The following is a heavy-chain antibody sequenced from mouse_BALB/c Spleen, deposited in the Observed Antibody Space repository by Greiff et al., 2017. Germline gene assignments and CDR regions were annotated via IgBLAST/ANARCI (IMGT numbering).Heavy chain of an antibody. CDR1: GYSITSGYY. CDR2: ISYDGSN. Sequence: DVKLQESGPGLVKPSQSLSLTCSVTGYSITSGYYWNWIRQFPGNKLEWMGYISYDGSNNYNPSLKNRISITRDTSKNQFFLKLNSVTTEDTATYYCARDLSYYDYDAFAYWGQGTLVTVSA. V-gene: IGHV3-6*02. CDR3: ARDLSYYDYDAFAY. J-gene: IGHJ3*01. D-gene: IGHD2-4*01.